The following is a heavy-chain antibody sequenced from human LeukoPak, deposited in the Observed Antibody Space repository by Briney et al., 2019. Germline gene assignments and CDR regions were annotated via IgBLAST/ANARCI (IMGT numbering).Heavy chain of an antibody. CDR1: GYSISRGYY. CDR3: ARGARSAYCSSTSCHYYYYMDV. V-gene: IGHV4-38-2*01. D-gene: IGHD2-2*01. J-gene: IGHJ6*03. CDR2: IYHSGST. Sequence: SETLSLTCAVSGYSISRGYYWGWIRQPPGKGLEWIGSIYHSGSTYYNPSLKSRVTISVDTSKNQFSLKLSSVTAADTAVYYCARGARSAYCSSTSCHYYYYMDVWGKGTTVTVSS.